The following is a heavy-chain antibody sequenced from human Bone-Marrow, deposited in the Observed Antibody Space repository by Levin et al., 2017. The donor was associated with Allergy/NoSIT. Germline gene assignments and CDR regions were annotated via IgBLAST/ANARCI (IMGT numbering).Heavy chain of an antibody. CDR3: ATFDYSSYGYYFDY. V-gene: IGHV3-23*01. CDR1: GFYFNAYG. J-gene: IGHJ4*02. CDR2: IRGSDDNT. Sequence: LSLTCAVSGFYFNAYGMTWVRQAPGKGLEWVSTIRGSDDNTYYTDSVRGRFTISRDTSEDTLYLQMNSLRAEDTAVYYCATFDYSSYGYYFDYWGQGTLVTVSS. D-gene: IGHD4-11*01.